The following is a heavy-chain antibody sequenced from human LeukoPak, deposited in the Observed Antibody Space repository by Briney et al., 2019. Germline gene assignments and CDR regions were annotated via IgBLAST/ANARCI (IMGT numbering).Heavy chain of an antibody. D-gene: IGHD3-16*02. CDR3: AKERGGYTLWGAFDT. Sequence: RSGRSLRRSCSASGFTVSSNFMSWGRPPAGKGLEWVSAISGSGGSTYYADSVKGRFTNSRENSKYTRYLQLNSLRTEHTAAYSCAKERGGYTLWGAFDTWGQGTLVTVSS. CDR1: GFTVSSNF. V-gene: IGHV3-23*01. J-gene: IGHJ3*02. CDR2: ISGSGGST.